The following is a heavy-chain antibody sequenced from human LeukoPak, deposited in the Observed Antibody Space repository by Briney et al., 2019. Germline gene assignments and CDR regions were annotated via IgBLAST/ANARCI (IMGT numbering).Heavy chain of an antibody. CDR3: ARDRRGTSLPP. J-gene: IGHJ5*02. CDR1: GFTFSSHC. CDR2: IKPDGREQ. D-gene: IGHD2-2*01. V-gene: IGHV3-7*01. Sequence: GGSLRLSCAASGFTFSSHCMSWVRQVPGKRLEWVGNIKPDGREQYYVDSVKGRFTVSRDNAKNSLYLQMNSLRAEDTAVYYCARDRRGTSLPPWGQGTLVTVSS.